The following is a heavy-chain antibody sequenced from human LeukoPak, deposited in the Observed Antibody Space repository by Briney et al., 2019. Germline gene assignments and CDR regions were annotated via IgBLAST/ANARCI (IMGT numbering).Heavy chain of an antibody. V-gene: IGHV3-30*01. CDR3: ARERQDTILHSGAFDI. J-gene: IGHJ3*02. D-gene: IGHD2-21*01. CDR2: IASDGSHT. Sequence: PGRSLRLSCAASGFTFSTYFMLWVRQAPGKGLEWVADIASDGSHTFYVESVKGRFTISRDNSKNTLYLQLNSLRAEDTAVYFCARERQDTILHSGAFDIWGQGTMVTVSS. CDR1: GFTFSTYF.